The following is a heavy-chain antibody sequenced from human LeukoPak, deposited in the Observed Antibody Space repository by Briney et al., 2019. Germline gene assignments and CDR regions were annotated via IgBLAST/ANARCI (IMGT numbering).Heavy chain of an antibody. CDR2: IRTKANNYAT. J-gene: IGHJ4*02. V-gene: IGHV3-73*01. CDR1: GFTFSATA. CDR3: NSLTYFYDSSGYPDYFDS. D-gene: IGHD3-22*01. Sequence: GGSLRLSCTTSGFTFSATAQHWVRQASGKGLEWIGHIRTKANNYATAYTASMKGRFTISRDDSKNTAYLQMNSLKTEDTAVYYCNSLTYFYDSSGYPDYFDSWGQGTLSPSPQ.